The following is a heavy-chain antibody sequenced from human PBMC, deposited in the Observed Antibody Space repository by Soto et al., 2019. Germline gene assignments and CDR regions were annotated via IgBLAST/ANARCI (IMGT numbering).Heavy chain of an antibody. Sequence: GGSLRLSCAASGFTVSRNYMSWVRQAPGKGLEWVSVIYRGGSTYYADSVKGRFTISRDNTKNTLYLQMNSLRAEDTDVYYCASQSSGWHLASFHYWGKGTLVTVPQ. CDR2: IYRGGST. J-gene: IGHJ4*02. CDR3: ASQSSGWHLASFHY. CDR1: GFTVSRNY. V-gene: IGHV3-66*04. D-gene: IGHD6-19*01.